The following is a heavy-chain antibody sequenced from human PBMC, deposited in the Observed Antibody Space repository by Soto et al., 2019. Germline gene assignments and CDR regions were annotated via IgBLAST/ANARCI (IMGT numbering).Heavy chain of an antibody. Sequence: GSLRLSCAVSGVPFDFYRMSWVRKGPGQGLEWLASLSSGSFYIFHADSTRGRFTISRDDAKNLLFFQMNSLTIEDTATYYCAREANTIYAPHGLDVWGQGTAVTVSS. CDR3: AREANTIYAPHGLDV. J-gene: IGHJ6*02. CDR1: GVPFDFYR. D-gene: IGHD3-3*01. V-gene: IGHV3-21*01. CDR2: LSSGSFYI.